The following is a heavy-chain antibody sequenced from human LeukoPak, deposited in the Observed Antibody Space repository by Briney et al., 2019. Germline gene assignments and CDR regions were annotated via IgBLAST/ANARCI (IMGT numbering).Heavy chain of an antibody. V-gene: IGHV1-18*01. CDR3: ARDSSSVLDV. CDR2: ISTYSGNT. D-gene: IGHD6-6*01. Sequence: ASVKVSCKASGGTFSSYAISWVRQAPGQGLEWMGWISTYSGNTNYAQKLQGRVTMTTDTSTSTAYMELRSLRSDDTAVYCCARDSSSVLDVWGQGTTVTVSS. J-gene: IGHJ6*02. CDR1: GGTFSSYA.